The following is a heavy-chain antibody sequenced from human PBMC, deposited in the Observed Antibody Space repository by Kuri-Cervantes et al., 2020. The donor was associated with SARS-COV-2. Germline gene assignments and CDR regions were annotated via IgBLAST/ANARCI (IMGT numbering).Heavy chain of an antibody. CDR2: SSSSSSTI. CDR1: GFTFSSYS. J-gene: IGHJ5*02. CDR3: ARGRGPGDFWSGLNWFDP. D-gene: IGHD3-3*01. V-gene: IGHV3-48*01. Sequence: GGSLRLSCAASGFTFSSYSMNWVRQAPGKGLEWVSYSSSSSSTIYYADSVKGRFTISRDNFKNTLYLQMSSLRAEDTAVYYCARGRGPGDFWSGLNWFDPWGQGTLVTVSS.